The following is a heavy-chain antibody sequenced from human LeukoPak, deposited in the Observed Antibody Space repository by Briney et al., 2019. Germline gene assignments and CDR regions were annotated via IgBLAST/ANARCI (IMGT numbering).Heavy chain of an antibody. CDR2: ISYDGSNK. CDR1: GFTFSSYA. V-gene: IGHV3-30-3*01. CDR3: ARDTDYYYGMDV. Sequence: GGSLRLSCAASGFTFSSYAMHWVRQAPGKGLEWVAVISYDGSNKYYADSVKGRFTISRDNSKNTLYLQMNSLRAEDTAVYYCARDTDYYYGMDVWGQGTTVTVSS. J-gene: IGHJ6*02. D-gene: IGHD4-11*01.